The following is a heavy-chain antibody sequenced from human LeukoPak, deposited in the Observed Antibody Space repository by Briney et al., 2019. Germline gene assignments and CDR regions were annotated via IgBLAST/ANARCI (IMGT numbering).Heavy chain of an antibody. CDR1: GGSISSYY. J-gene: IGHJ5*02. D-gene: IGHD6-13*01. CDR3: AREGYSSSWYGRGYNWFDP. Sequence: PSETLSLTCTVSGGSISSYYWSWIRQPPGKGLEWIGYTYYSGSTNYNPSLKSRVTISVDTSKNQFSLKLSSVTAADTAVYYCAREGYSSSWYGRGYNWFDPWGQGTLVTVSS. CDR2: TYYSGST. V-gene: IGHV4-59*01.